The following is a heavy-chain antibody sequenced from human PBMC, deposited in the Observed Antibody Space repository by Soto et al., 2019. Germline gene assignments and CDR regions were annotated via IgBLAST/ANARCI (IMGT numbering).Heavy chain of an antibody. Sequence: QVQLVESGGGVVQPGRSLRLSCAASGFTFSSYAMHWVRQAPGKGLEWVAVISYDGSNKYYADSVRGRFTISRDNSKNTLYLQMNSLRAEDTAVYYCATETHCSGGSCYSGGLGYWAQGTLVTVSS. CDR3: ATETHCSGGSCYSGGLGY. CDR1: GFTFSSYA. D-gene: IGHD2-15*01. CDR2: ISYDGSNK. V-gene: IGHV3-30-3*01. J-gene: IGHJ4*02.